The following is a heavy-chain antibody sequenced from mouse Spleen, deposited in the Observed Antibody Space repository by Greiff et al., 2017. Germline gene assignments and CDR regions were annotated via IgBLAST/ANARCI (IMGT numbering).Heavy chain of an antibody. CDR2: INPSSGYT. D-gene: IGHD2-3*01. CDR1: GYTFTSYT. V-gene: IGHV1-4*01. CDR3: AKVYDGV. J-gene: IGHJ2*01. Sequence: QVQLKESGAELARPGASVKMSCKASGYTFTSYTMHWVKQRPGQGLEWIGYINPSSGYTKYNQKFKDKATLTADKSSSTAYMQLSSLTSEDSAVYYCAKVYDGVWGQGTTLTVSS.